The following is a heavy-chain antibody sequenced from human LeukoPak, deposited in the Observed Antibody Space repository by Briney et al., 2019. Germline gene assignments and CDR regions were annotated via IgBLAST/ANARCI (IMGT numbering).Heavy chain of an antibody. CDR3: ARGPGSGSYFAWFDP. V-gene: IGHV4-34*01. CDR1: GGSFNGYY. CDR2: INHSGST. D-gene: IGHD3-10*01. J-gene: IGHJ5*02. Sequence: PSETLSLTCAVYGGSFNGYYWSWIRQPPGKGLEWIGEINHSGSTNYNPSLKSRVTMSVDTSKNQVSLKLTSVTAADTAVYYCARGPGSGSYFAWFDPWGQGTQVTASS.